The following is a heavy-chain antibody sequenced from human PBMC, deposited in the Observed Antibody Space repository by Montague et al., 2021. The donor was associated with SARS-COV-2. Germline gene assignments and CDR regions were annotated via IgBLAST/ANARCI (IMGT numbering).Heavy chain of an antibody. V-gene: IGHV3-9*01. J-gene: IGHJ6*02. CDR3: ARASTHYYHYGMDV. CDR2: NSGSI. D-gene: IGHD5/OR15-5a*01. Sequence: NSGSIAYADSVKGRFTISRDKAKNSLYLRMNSLRPEDTALYYCARASTHYYHYGMDVWGQGTTVTVS.